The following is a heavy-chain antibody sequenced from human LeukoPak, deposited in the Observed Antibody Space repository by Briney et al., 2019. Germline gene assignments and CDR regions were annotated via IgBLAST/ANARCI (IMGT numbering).Heavy chain of an antibody. V-gene: IGHV5-51*01. Sequence: GKSLKISCKGSGYRFSNYWIGWVRHMPGKGLEWMGMVYPGDSDIRYSPSFQGQVTISADKSISTAYLQWSSLKASDTAMYYCARQECCSGGSCYTWFDPWGQGTLVTVSS. J-gene: IGHJ5*02. D-gene: IGHD2-15*01. CDR2: VYPGDSDI. CDR3: ARQECCSGGSCYTWFDP. CDR1: GYRFSNYW.